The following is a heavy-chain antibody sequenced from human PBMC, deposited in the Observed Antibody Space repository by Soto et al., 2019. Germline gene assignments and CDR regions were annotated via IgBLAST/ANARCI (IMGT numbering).Heavy chain of an antibody. CDR3: ARGRDYEHPSGYPEGFYFDC. CDR2: IFHTGSR. V-gene: IGHV4-31*03. D-gene: IGHD3-22*01. Sequence: SETLSLTCSVSGGSINSAAYYWSWVRQRPGRGLEWIGYIFHTGSRYYTASLKTRLTISVDTSKNQFSLKLDSVTAADTAVYYCARGRDYEHPSGYPEGFYFDCWGEGARVT. J-gene: IGHJ4*02. CDR1: GGSINSAAYY.